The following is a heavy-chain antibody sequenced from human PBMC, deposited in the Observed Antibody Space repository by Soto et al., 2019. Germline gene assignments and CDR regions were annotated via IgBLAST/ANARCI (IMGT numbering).Heavy chain of an antibody. J-gene: IGHJ4*02. CDR2: ICFSDGNT. CDR1: VFSFGSYA. CDR3: ARSRYLDY. V-gene: IGHV3-23*01. Sequence: WGSLRLSWAASVFSFGSYALSGVRQAPGNGLEWVSNICFSDGNTVYAASVKGRFSISLDSSQSPLYLQINSLTVDYTAMYYYARSRYLDYCGQGTRVTVSS.